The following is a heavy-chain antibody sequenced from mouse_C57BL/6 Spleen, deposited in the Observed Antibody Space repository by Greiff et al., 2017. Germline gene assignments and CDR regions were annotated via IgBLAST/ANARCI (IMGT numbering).Heavy chain of an antibody. CDR2: IDPETGGT. D-gene: IGHD2-2*01. CDR1: GYTFTDYE. J-gene: IGHJ3*01. Sequence: QVQLQQSGAELVRPGASVTLSCKASGYTFTDYEMHWVKQTPVHGLEWIGAIDPETGGTAYNQKFKGKAILTADKSSSTAYMELRSLTSEDSAVYYCTRVEIYYGYDRLFFAYWGQGTLVTVSA. CDR3: TRVEIYYGYDRLFFAY. V-gene: IGHV1-15*01.